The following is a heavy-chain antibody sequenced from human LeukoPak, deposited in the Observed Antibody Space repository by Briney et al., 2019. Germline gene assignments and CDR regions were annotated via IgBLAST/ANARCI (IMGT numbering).Heavy chain of an antibody. Sequence: GSLRLSCAASGFIFTNYNFNWVRQAPGKGLEWVSSISGGSTYIYYAESVRGRFTISRDNAKNSLYLQMNSLRAEDTAVYYCAGGGTWITDHWGQGTLVTVAS. V-gene: IGHV3-21*01. CDR1: GFIFTNYN. J-gene: IGHJ4*02. CDR2: ISGGSTYI. CDR3: AGGGTWITDH. D-gene: IGHD2-15*01.